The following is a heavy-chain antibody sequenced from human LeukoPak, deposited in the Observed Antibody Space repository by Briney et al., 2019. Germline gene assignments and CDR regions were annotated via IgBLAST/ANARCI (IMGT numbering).Heavy chain of an antibody. D-gene: IGHD3-22*01. CDR2: IKSRTDGGTT. J-gene: IGHJ3*02. Sequence: GGSLRLSCAASGFTFSNAWMSWVRQAPGKGLEWVGRIKSRTDGGTTDYAAPVNGRFTISRDDSKHTLYLQMNSLKTEDTAVYYCTSPQEYYYDSSGYFAFDIWGQGTMVTVSS. V-gene: IGHV3-15*01. CDR3: TSPQEYYYDSSGYFAFDI. CDR1: GFTFSNAW.